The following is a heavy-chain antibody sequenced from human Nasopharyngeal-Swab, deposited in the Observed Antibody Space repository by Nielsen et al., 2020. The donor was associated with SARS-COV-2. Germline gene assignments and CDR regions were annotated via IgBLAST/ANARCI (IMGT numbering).Heavy chain of an antibody. V-gene: IGHV3-30*04. J-gene: IGHJ4*02. Sequence: GGSLRLSCAASGFTFSSYAMHWVRQAPGKGLEWVAVISYDGSNKYCADSVKGRFTISRDNSKNTLYLQMNSLRAEDTAVYYCARDESPRLRWLDYWGQGTLVTVSS. CDR3: ARDESPRLRWLDY. D-gene: IGHD4-23*01. CDR1: GFTFSSYA. CDR2: ISYDGSNK.